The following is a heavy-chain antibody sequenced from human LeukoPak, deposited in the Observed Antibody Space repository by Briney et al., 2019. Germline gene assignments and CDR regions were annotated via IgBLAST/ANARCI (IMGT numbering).Heavy chain of an antibody. J-gene: IGHJ3*02. CDR1: GGSISSGDYY. CDR2: IYHSGST. D-gene: IGHD6-13*01. CDR3: ARAGSSWPHDAFDI. V-gene: IGHV4-30-2*01. Sequence: SETLSLTCTVSGGSISSGDYYWSWIRQPPGKGLEWIGYIYHSGSTYYNPSLKSRVTISVDRSKNQFSLKLSSVTAADTAVYYCARAGSSWPHDAFDIWGQGTMVTVSS.